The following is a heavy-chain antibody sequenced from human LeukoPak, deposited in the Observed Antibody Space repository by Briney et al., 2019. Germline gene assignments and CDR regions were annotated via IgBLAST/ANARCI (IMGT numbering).Heavy chain of an antibody. V-gene: IGHV4-39*01. CDR2: IYYSGTT. D-gene: IGHD2-2*01. Sequence: SETLSLTCTVSSGSISSSSYYWGWIRQPPGKGLEWIGSIYYSGTTYYNPSLKSRVTISVDTCKNQFSLKLSSVTAADTAVYYCARLRDIVVIPAADANWFDPWGQGTLVTVSS. CDR3: ARLRDIVVIPAADANWFDP. CDR1: SGSISSSSYY. J-gene: IGHJ5*02.